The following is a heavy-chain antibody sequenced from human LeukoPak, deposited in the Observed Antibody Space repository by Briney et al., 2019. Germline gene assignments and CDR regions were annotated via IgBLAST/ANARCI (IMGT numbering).Heavy chain of an antibody. Sequence: SETLSLTCAVSGGSFSGYYWSWIRQPPGTGLEWIGEINHSGSTNYNPSLKSRVTISVDTSKNQFSLKLSSVTAADTAVYYCARGVVGARTYYYYYMDVWGKGTTVTVSS. CDR2: INHSGST. CDR1: GGSFSGYY. CDR3: ARGVVGARTYYYYYMDV. V-gene: IGHV4-34*01. J-gene: IGHJ6*03. D-gene: IGHD1-26*01.